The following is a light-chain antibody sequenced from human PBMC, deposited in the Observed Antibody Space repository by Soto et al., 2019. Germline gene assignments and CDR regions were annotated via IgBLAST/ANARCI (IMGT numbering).Light chain of an antibody. Sequence: IQMTQSPSTLSSSLGDRVTITCRASQSISSWLAWYQQKPGKAPKLLIYNASSLESGVPSRFSGSGSRTVFTSTISSLHPDDFATYYCQQYNRLYTFGQGTKLEMK. V-gene: IGKV1-5*03. CDR3: QQYNRLYT. CDR2: NAS. J-gene: IGKJ2*01. CDR1: QSISSW.